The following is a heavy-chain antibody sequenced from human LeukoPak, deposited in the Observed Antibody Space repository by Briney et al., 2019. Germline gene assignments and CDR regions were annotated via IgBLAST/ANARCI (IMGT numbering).Heavy chain of an antibody. CDR3: ATNAPRVSDTFDI. Sequence: GGSLRLSCAASGFTFSSYWMSWVRQAPGKGLEWVANIKQDGSEKYYVDSVKGRFTISRDNAKNSLYLQMNSLRAEDTAVYYCATNAPRVSDTFDIWGQGTMVTVSS. D-gene: IGHD6-13*01. CDR1: GFTFSSYW. J-gene: IGHJ3*02. V-gene: IGHV3-7*01. CDR2: IKQDGSEK.